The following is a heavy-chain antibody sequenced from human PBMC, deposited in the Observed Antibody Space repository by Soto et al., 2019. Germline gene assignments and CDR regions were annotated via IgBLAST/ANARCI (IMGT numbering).Heavy chain of an antibody. Sequence: SETLSLTCTVSGGSISSDYWSWIRQPPGKGLEWIGYIYYSGSTNYNPSLKSRVTISVDTSKNQFSLKLSSVTAADTAVYYCARYRVVVAATGWFDPWGQGTLVTVSS. J-gene: IGHJ5*02. V-gene: IGHV4-59*01. CDR1: GGSISSDY. D-gene: IGHD2-15*01. CDR2: IYYSGST. CDR3: ARYRVVVAATGWFDP.